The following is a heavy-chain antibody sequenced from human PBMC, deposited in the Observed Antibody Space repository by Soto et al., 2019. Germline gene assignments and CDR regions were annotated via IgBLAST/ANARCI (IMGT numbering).Heavy chain of an antibody. CDR2: IYWDDSK. V-gene: IGHV2-5*02. D-gene: IGHD4-17*01. Sequence: QITLKESGPTLVKPTQTLTLTCTFSEFSLTTSGVGVGWIRQPPGKALEWLAVIYWDDSKHYSPSLKSRLTPTKDTSQNQVVLTMTNMDPVDTATYYCTHKGYGDYPLDYWGQGTLVTVSS. CDR3: THKGYGDYPLDY. J-gene: IGHJ4*02. CDR1: EFSLTTSGVG.